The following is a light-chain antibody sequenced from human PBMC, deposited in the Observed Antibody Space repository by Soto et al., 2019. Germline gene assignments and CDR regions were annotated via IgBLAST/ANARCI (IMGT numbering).Light chain of an antibody. CDR1: SSNIGGNS. CDR2: DDN. J-gene: IGLJ1*01. CDR3: GSWDSSLSAYD. V-gene: IGLV1-51*01. Sequence: QSVLTQPPSASAAPGQKVTISCSGSSSNIGGNSVSWYQQLPGTAPKLLIYDDNKRPSGIPDRFSGSKSGTSATLGITGFQAGDEADYYCGSWDSSLSAYDFGTGTKVTVL.